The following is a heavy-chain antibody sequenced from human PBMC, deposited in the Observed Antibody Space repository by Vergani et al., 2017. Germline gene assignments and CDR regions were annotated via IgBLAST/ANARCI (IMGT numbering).Heavy chain of an antibody. CDR3: ARNDYGDYPFYFDY. CDR1: GFTFSSYW. D-gene: IGHD4-17*01. CDR2: IKQDGSEK. V-gene: IGHV3-7*01. J-gene: IGHJ4*02. Sequence: VQLVESGGGLVKPGGSLRLSCAASGFTFSSYWMSWVRQAPGKGLEWVANIKQDGSEKYYVDSVKGRFTISRDNAKNSLYLQMNSLRAEDTAVYYCARNDYGDYPFYFDYWGQGTLVTVSS.